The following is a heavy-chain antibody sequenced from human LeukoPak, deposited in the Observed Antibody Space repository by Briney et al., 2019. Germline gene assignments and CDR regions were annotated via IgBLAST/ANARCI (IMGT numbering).Heavy chain of an antibody. CDR1: GFTFSSYS. Sequence: GGSLRLSCAASGFTFSSYSMNWVRQAPGKGLEWVSSISSSSSYIYYADSVKGRFTISRDNAKNSLYLQMNSLRAEDTAVYYCARYDSPDYYYYYMDVWGKGTTVTVSS. V-gene: IGHV3-21*01. J-gene: IGHJ6*03. CDR3: ARYDSPDYYYYYMDV. CDR2: ISSSSSYI. D-gene: IGHD3-3*01.